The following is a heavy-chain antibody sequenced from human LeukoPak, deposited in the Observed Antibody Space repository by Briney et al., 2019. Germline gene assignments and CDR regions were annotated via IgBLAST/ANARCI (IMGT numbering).Heavy chain of an antibody. CDR2: ISYDGSNK. V-gene: IGHV3-30*04. CDR1: GLIFSGYA. J-gene: IGHJ4*02. CDR3: AKDPLHIAVAGSPDY. D-gene: IGHD6-19*01. Sequence: GGSLRLSCAASGLIFSGYAMHWVRQAPGKGLEWVAVISYDGSNKYYADSVKGRFTISRDNSKNTLYLQMNSLRAEDTAVYYCAKDPLHIAVAGSPDYWGQGTLVTVSS.